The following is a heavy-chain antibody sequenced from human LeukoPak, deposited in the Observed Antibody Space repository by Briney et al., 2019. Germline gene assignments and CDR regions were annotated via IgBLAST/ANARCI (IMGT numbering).Heavy chain of an antibody. CDR2: ISSSGSAI. CDR1: GFTFSCYE. V-gene: IGHV3-48*03. CDR3: AREKLSFFDSSGYFDH. Sequence: GGSLRLSWAASGFTFSCYEMNWVRQAPGKGLEWVSFISSSGSAIHYADSVRGRFPISRDNAKNSLFPQMSRLRAEDTAVYYCAREKLSFFDSSGYFDHWGQGTLVTVSS. D-gene: IGHD3-22*01. J-gene: IGHJ4*02.